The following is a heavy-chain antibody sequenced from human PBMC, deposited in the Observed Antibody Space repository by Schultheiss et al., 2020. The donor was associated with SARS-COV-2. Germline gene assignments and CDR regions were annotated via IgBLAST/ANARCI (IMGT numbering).Heavy chain of an antibody. CDR3: GRDKSGTEYNWFDP. J-gene: IGHJ5*02. D-gene: IGHD1-1*01. Sequence: SETLSLTCTVSGGSKSSDYWGWIGQDAGKGLEWIGRIYSSGSTNYNPSLKSRVTMSVDTSKNQFSLKLSSVTAADTAVYYCGRDKSGTEYNWFDPWGQGTLVTVSS. CDR2: IYSSGST. V-gene: IGHV4-4*07. CDR1: GGSKSSDY.